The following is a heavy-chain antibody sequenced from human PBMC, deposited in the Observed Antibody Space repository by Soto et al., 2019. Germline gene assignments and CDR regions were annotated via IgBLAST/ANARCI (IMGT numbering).Heavy chain of an antibody. V-gene: IGHV4-31*03. Sequence: SETLSLTCTVSGGSISSGGYYWSWIRQHPGKGLEWIGYIYDSGSTYYNPSLQSRITISVDTSRNQFSLKLRSVTAADTAVYYCARGQNSGYDLNYWGQGTLVTVSS. CDR3: ARGQNSGYDLNY. CDR2: IYDSGST. D-gene: IGHD5-12*01. J-gene: IGHJ4*02. CDR1: GGSISSGGYY.